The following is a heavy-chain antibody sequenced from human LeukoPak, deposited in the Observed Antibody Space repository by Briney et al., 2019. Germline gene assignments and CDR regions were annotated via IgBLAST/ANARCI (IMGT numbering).Heavy chain of an antibody. D-gene: IGHD1-26*01. Sequence: RASVKVSCKASGYTFTNYYIHWVRQAPGQGLEWTGIINPSIGTTSYAQKFQGRITMTRDTSTSTIYMELSSLRSEDTAVYYCAKIVGASNGYFDYWGQGTLVTVSS. CDR2: INPSIGTT. V-gene: IGHV1-46*01. J-gene: IGHJ4*02. CDR3: AKIVGASNGYFDY. CDR1: GYTFTNYY.